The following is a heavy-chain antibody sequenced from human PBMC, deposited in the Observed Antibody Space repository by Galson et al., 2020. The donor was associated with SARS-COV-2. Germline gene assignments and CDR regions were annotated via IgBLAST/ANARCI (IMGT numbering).Heavy chain of an antibody. V-gene: IGHV4-30-4*01. J-gene: IGHJ5*02. CDR3: ARARHSGGTRNRFDP. CDR2: IYYSGTP. CDR1: GGSISSGAYH. Sequence: SETLSLTCTVSGGSISSGAYHWSWIRQPPGKGLEWIGYIYYSGTPYYTPSLRSRLTISVDTSKNQFSLKLSSVTAADTAVYYCARARHSGGTRNRFDPWRQGPLVTVSS. D-gene: IGHD6-25*01.